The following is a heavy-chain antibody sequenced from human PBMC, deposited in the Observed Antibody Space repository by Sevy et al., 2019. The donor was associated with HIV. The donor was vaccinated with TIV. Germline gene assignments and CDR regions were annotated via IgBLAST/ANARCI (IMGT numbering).Heavy chain of an antibody. CDR1: GGSFSGYY. V-gene: IGHV4-34*01. Sequence: SETLSLTCAVYGGSFSGYYWSWIRQPPGKGLEWIGEINHSGSTNYNPSLKSRVTISVDTSKNQFSLKLSSVTAADTAVYYCARVKQWELLGFDYWGQGTLVTVSS. CDR2: INHSGST. CDR3: ARVKQWELLGFDY. D-gene: IGHD1-26*01. J-gene: IGHJ4*02.